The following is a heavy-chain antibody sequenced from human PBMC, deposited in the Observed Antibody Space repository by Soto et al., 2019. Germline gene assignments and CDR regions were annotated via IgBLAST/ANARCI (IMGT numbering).Heavy chain of an antibody. V-gene: IGHV3-33*01. J-gene: IGHJ6*02. CDR1: GFTFSSYG. D-gene: IGHD6-13*01. CDR2: IWYDGSNK. CDR3: ARGGYSSSWYRDYYYYYGMDV. Sequence: QVQLAESGGGVVQPGRSLRLSCAASGFTFSSYGMHWVRQAPGKGLEWVAVIWYDGSNKYYADSVKGQFTISRDNSKNTLYLQMNSLRAEDTAVYYCARGGYSSSWYRDYYYYYGMDVWGQGTTVTVSS.